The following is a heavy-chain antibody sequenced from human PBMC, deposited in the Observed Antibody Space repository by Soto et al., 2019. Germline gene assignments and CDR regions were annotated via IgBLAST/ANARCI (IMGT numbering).Heavy chain of an antibody. Sequence: GGSLRLSCAASGFRFSSYWMTWVRQAPGQGLEWVANIKQDGSEKYYVDSVEGRFTISRDNAENSLYLQMNSLRAEDTAVYYCARIIVTTPNWFDPWGQGTLVTVSS. D-gene: IGHD5-12*01. CDR2: IKQDGSEK. CDR3: ARIIVTTPNWFDP. CDR1: GFRFSSYW. V-gene: IGHV3-7*05. J-gene: IGHJ5*02.